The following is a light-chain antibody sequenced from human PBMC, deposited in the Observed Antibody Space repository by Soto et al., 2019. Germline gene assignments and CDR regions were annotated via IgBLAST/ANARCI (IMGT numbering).Light chain of an antibody. Sequence: EIVMTQSPATLSVSPGERATLSCRASQSVSSNLAWYQQKPGQAPRLLIYGASTRATGIPARFSGSGSGTGFTLTISSLQAEDFAVYYCQQYNNWPLTVGGGTKVEIK. CDR2: GAS. J-gene: IGKJ4*02. V-gene: IGKV3-15*01. CDR3: QQYNNWPLT. CDR1: QSVSSN.